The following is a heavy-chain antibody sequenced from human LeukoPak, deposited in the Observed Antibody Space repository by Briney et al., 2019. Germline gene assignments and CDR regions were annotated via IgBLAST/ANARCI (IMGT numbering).Heavy chain of an antibody. D-gene: IGHD3-10*01. V-gene: IGHV3-48*03. J-gene: IGHJ6*03. Sequence: GGSLRLSCAASGFTFSNYEMHWVRQASGKGLEWVSYISSSGSDIYYADSVKGRFTISRDNAKNTLYLQMNSLKGDDTAVYYCAKDSAFYYIDVWGKGTTVIISS. CDR1: GFTFSNYE. CDR2: ISSSGSDI. CDR3: AKDSAFYYIDV.